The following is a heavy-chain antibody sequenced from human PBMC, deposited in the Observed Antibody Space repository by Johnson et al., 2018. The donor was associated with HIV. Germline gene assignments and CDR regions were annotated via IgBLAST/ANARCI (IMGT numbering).Heavy chain of an antibody. Sequence: VQLVESGGGLVRPGESLRLSCVASGFTFSGYWMTWVRQAPGKWLEWVANIKQGGSEKYYVDSVKGRFTISRDNSKNTLHLQMNSLRVEDTAVYYCARVSDLDLWGQGTVVTVSS. V-gene: IGHV3-7*01. CDR1: GFTFSGYW. CDR2: IKQGGSEK. CDR3: ARVSDLDL. J-gene: IGHJ3*01.